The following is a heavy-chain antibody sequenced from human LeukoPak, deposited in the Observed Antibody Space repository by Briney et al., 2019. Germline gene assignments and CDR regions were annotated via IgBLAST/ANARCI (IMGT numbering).Heavy chain of an antibody. Sequence: GESLRLSCSPSGFTFSSYALHCVRQAPGKGLESVSAISSNGGSTSYADSVKGRFTISRDNSKNTLYLQMSSLRAEDTAVYYCVKDWSRGWYSFDCWGQGTLVTVSS. V-gene: IGHV3-64D*09. CDR1: GFTFSSYA. CDR2: ISSNGGST. CDR3: VKDWSRGWYSFDC. J-gene: IGHJ4*02. D-gene: IGHD6-19*01.